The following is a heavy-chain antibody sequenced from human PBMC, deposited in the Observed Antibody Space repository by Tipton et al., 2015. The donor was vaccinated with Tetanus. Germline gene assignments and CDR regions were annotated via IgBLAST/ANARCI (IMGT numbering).Heavy chain of an antibody. V-gene: IGHV4-59*11. CDR3: ARLTGHSMDVVDYYYFGMDV. Sequence: LRLSCTVSGGSMNSHYWSWIRQPPGKGLEWIGYIYYTGSTNYNPSLKSGVTISLDTSKNQFSLKLTSVSAADTAVYYCARLTGHSMDVVDYYYFGMDVWGQGTKVTVSS. J-gene: IGHJ6*02. CDR2: IYYTGST. D-gene: IGHD2-21*01. CDR1: GGSMNSHY.